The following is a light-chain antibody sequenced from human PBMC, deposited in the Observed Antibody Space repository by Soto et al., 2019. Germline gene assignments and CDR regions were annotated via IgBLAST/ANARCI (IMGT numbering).Light chain of an antibody. CDR1: QFVSSR. V-gene: IGKV3-15*01. Sequence: DIVVTQSPATLSASPGERVTLSCRASQFVSSRLAWYQRRPGQVPILLIYDTSTRAPGISARFSGSGSGTEFTLTISSLQSEDFAVYYCLEYIQWPPGMFGPGTTVDIK. CDR2: DTS. J-gene: IGKJ1*01. CDR3: LEYIQWPPGM.